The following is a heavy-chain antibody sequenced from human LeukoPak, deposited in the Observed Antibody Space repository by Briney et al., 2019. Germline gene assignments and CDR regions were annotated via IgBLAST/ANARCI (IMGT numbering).Heavy chain of an antibody. CDR3: AREWFGEPIHYYYYYMDV. Sequence: SVKVSCKXSGGAFSSYAISWVRQAPGQGLEWMGRIIPIFGTANYAQKFQGRVTITTDESTSTAYMELSSLRSEDTAVYYCAREWFGEPIHYYYYYMDVWGKGTTVTVSS. V-gene: IGHV1-69*05. D-gene: IGHD3-10*01. CDR1: GGAFSSYA. CDR2: IIPIFGTA. J-gene: IGHJ6*03.